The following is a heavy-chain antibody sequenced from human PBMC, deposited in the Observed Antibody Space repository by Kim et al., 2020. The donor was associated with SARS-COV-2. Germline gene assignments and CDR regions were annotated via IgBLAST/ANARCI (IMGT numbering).Heavy chain of an antibody. CDR3: VRDRALGS. V-gene: IGHV4-59*01. CDR2: FYNSGST. Sequence: SETLSLTCDISGGSISIYYWSWVRQPPGKGLEWIGYFYNSGSTDYNPSLKSRATISADTSKNQVSLRLSSVTAADTAMDYCVRDRALGSWGRGILATVSS. CDR1: GGSISIYY. J-gene: IGHJ5*02. D-gene: IGHD3-16*01.